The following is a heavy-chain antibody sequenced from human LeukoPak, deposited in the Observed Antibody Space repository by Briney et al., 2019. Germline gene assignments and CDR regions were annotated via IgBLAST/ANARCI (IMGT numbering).Heavy chain of an antibody. D-gene: IGHD3-22*01. CDR1: GGSISSGGYY. V-gene: IGHV4-31*03. CDR2: IYYSGST. J-gene: IGHJ4*02. CDR3: ARDPGYDSSGLGGYYFDY. Sequence: PSQTLSLTCTVSGGSISSGGYYWSWIRQHPGKGLEWIGYIYYSGSTYYNPSLKSRVTISVDTSKNQFSLKLSSVTAADTAVHYCARDPGYDSSGLGGYYFDYWGQGTLVTVSS.